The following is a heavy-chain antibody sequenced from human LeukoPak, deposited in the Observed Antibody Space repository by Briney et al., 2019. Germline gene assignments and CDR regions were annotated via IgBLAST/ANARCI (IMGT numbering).Heavy chain of an antibody. V-gene: IGHV4-39*07. J-gene: IGHJ4*02. Sequence: SETLSLTCTVSGGSISGSSYYWAWIRQPPGKGLEWIGEINHSGSTNYNPSLKSRVTISVDTSKNQFSLKLSSVTATDTAVYYCARGGLEMATTDFDYWGQGTLVTVSS. CDR3: ARGGLEMATTDFDY. CDR1: GGSISGSSYY. D-gene: IGHD5-24*01. CDR2: INHSGST.